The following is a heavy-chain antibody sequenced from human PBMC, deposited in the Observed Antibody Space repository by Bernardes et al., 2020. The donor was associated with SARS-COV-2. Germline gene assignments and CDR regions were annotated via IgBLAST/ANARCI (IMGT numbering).Heavy chain of an antibody. V-gene: IGHV4-31*03. CDR3: ARDLNDYYDSSGYTHDAFAS. J-gene: IGHJ3*02. Sequence: SETLSLTCSVSGGPFTSGGSYWSWIRQLPGQGLEWIGNIYYTGSTYYNPSLKSRVTMSVDTSKNQFSLQLTSVTAADTAVYFCARDLNDYYDSSGYTHDAFASWGRGTMVTVSS. CDR2: IYYTGST. CDR1: GGPFTSGGSY. D-gene: IGHD3-22*01.